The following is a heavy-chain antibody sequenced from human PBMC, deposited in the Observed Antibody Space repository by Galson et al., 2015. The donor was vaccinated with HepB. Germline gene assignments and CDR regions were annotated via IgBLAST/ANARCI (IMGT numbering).Heavy chain of an antibody. J-gene: IGHJ6*02. V-gene: IGHV1-18*01. CDR3: ASSGNPPSSPDNYYYYGMDV. CDR2: ISAYNGNT. CDR1: GYTFTSYG. Sequence: SVKVSCKASGYTFTSYGISWVRQAPGQGLEWMGWISAYNGNTNYAQKLQGRVTMTTDTSTSTAYMELRSLRSDDTAVYYCASSGNPPSSPDNYYYYGMDVWGQGTTVTVSS. D-gene: IGHD6-6*01.